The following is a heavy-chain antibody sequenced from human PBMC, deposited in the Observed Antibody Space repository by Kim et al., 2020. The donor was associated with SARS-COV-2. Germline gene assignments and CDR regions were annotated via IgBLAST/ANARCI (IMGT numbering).Heavy chain of an antibody. CDR3: ARPKDHAFDI. J-gene: IGHJ3*02. Sequence: DTKYDPSSQGQVTNSADKSISTAYLQWSSLKASDTAMYYCARPKDHAFDIWGQGTMVTVSS. CDR2: DT. V-gene: IGHV5-51*01.